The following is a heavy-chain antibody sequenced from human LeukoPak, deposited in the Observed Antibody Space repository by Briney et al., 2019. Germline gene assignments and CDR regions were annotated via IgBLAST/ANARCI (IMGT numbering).Heavy chain of an antibody. V-gene: IGHV3-15*01. Sequence: GGSLRLSCAASGFTFSNAWMSWVRQAPGKGLEWDGRIKSKADGGTTDYAAPVKGRFTISRDDSKNTLYLQMNSLKTEDTAVYYCTTGTEVHWGQGTLVTVSS. J-gene: IGHJ4*02. D-gene: IGHD2-2*01. CDR2: IKSKADGGTT. CDR3: TTGTEVH. CDR1: GFTFSNAW.